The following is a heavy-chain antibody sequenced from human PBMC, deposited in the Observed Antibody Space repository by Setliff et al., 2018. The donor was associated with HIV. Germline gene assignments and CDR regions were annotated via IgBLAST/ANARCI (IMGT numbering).Heavy chain of an antibody. J-gene: IGHJ4*02. CDR2: IHHTGSA. CDR3: ARRGAYYDILTGYRSHYFDY. V-gene: IGHV4-34*01. D-gene: IGHD3-9*01. Sequence: KPSETLSLTCAVSDGSFSDYYWAWIRQAPGKGLEWLGLIHHTGSATYNPSLQSRVAVSVNMPNNQFSLKLSSVTAADTAVYYFARRGAYYDILTGYRSHYFDYWGQGTLVTVSS. CDR1: DGSFSDYY.